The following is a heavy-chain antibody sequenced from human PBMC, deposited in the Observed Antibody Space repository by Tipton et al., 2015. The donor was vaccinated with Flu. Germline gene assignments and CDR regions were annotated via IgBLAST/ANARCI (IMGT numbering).Heavy chain of an antibody. D-gene: IGHD2-21*02. CDR1: GDSVSSGNYY. Sequence: GLVKPSETLSLTCTVSGDSVSSGNYYWTWIRKAPGKGLEWIGYNYYSGSTNYHPSLKSRVTISVDTSNNQFSLKLTSVTAADTAVYYCARGRVTSSPHYLDSWGQGTLVTVSS. J-gene: IGHJ4*02. CDR3: ARGRVTSSPHYLDS. CDR2: NYYSGST. V-gene: IGHV4-61*01.